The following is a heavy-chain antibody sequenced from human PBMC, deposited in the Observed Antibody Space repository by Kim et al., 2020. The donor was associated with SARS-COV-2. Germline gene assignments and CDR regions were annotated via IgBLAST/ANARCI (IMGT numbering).Heavy chain of an antibody. CDR3: AGEGSSGSFPES. CDR2: K. V-gene: IGHV3-30*03. Sequence: KYYADAVEGRFTIARDNSKNTLYLQMNTLRVDDTAVYYCAGEGSSGSFPESWGQGTRVTVSS. D-gene: IGHD3-10*01. J-gene: IGHJ1*01.